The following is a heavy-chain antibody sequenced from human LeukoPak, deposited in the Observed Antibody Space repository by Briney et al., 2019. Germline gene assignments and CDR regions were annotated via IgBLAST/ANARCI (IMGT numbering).Heavy chain of an antibody. CDR3: ARHAVTTFRFRNYDHYYMIV. CDR1: GFTLSNYW. Sequence: GGSLRLSCAASGFTLSNYWTSWGRQAPGRGPEWVANIKQDGNEKYYVDSVKGRFTISRDNAKSSLYLQMNSLRAEDTAVYCCARHAVTTFRFRNYDHYYMIVWGKGTTVTVSS. CDR2: IKQDGNEK. V-gene: IGHV3-7*01. J-gene: IGHJ6*03. D-gene: IGHD4-17*01.